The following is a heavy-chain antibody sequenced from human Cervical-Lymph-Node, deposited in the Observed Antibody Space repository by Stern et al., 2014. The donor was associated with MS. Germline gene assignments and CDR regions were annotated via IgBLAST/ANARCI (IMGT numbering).Heavy chain of an antibody. CDR1: GFTFDDYA. V-gene: IGHV3-9*01. D-gene: IGHD5-24*01. CDR3: AKVGMATGLEY. Sequence: EVQLVESGGGLVQPGRSLRLSCAASGFTFDDYAMPWVRQAPGKGLEWVSGISWNSGSIGYADSVKGRFTISRDNAKNSLYLQMNSLRAEDTALYYCAKVGMATGLEYWGQGTLVTVSS. CDR2: ISWNSGSI. J-gene: IGHJ4*02.